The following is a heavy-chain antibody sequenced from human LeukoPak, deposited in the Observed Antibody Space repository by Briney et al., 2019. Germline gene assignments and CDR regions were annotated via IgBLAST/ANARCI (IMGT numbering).Heavy chain of an antibody. CDR3: ARDSTAIAVTIDY. CDR1: GGSISSYC. V-gene: IGHV4-59*12. Sequence: PSETLSLTCTVSGGSISSYCWSWIRQPPGKGLEWIGYIYYSGSTNYNPSLKSRVTISVDTSKNQFSLKLSSVTAADTAVYYCARDSTAIAVTIDYWGQGTLVTVSS. D-gene: IGHD6-19*01. J-gene: IGHJ4*02. CDR2: IYYSGST.